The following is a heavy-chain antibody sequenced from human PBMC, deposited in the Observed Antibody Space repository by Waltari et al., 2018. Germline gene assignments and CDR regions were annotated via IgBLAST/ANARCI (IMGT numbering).Heavy chain of an antibody. CDR1: GFTFGDYA. CDR2: IRSKAYGGTT. Sequence: EVQLVESGGGLVQPGRSLRLSCTASGFTFGDYAMSWFRQAPGKGLEWVGFIRSKAYGGTTEYAASVKGRFTISRDDSKSIAYLQMSSLKTEDTAVYYCTRDLTPKGDWGSARYYFDSWGQGTLVTVSS. J-gene: IGHJ4*02. D-gene: IGHD7-27*01. V-gene: IGHV3-49*03. CDR3: TRDLTPKGDWGSARYYFDS.